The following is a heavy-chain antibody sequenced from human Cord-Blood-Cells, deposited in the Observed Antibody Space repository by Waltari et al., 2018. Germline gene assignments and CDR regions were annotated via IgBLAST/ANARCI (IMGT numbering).Heavy chain of an antibody. J-gene: IGHJ4*02. Sequence: QVQLQQWGAGLLKPSETLSLTCADSGGSFRGYYWSWIRQPPGKGLGWIGEINHSGSTNYHPSLKSRVTISVDTSKNQFSLKLSSVTAADTAVYYCARTMIYDYVWGSYRYYFDYWGQGTLVTVSS. CDR2: INHSGST. V-gene: IGHV4-34*01. CDR3: ARTMIYDYVWGSYRYYFDY. D-gene: IGHD3-16*02. CDR1: GGSFRGYY.